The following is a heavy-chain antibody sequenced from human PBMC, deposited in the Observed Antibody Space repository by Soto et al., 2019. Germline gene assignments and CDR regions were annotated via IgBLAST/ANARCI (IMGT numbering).Heavy chain of an antibody. CDR1: GGSISSGGYY. CDR3: ARDIVVVPSILSPVTYYYHYGMDV. D-gene: IGHD2-2*01. Sequence: KPSETLSLTCTVSGGSISSGGYYWSWIRQHPGKGLEWIGYIYYSGSTYYNPSLKSRVTISVDTSKNQFSLKLSSVTAADTAVYYCARDIVVVPSILSPVTYYYHYGMDVWGQGTTVTVSS. CDR2: IYYSGST. V-gene: IGHV4-31*03. J-gene: IGHJ6*02.